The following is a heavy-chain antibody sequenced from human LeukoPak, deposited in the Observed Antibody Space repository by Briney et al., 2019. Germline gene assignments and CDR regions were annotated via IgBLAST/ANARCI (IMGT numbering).Heavy chain of an antibody. V-gene: IGHV3-23*01. J-gene: IGHJ4*02. CDR1: GFSFSSYA. CDR2: ISGTGGTT. D-gene: IGHD2-2*01. CDR3: ANGLGYCSSISCYDQVY. Sequence: GGSLRLSCAASGFSFSSYAMSWVRQASGKGLEWVSTISGTGGTTYYADSVKGRFTISRDNSKNTLYLQMNSLRAEDTAVYYCANGLGYCSSISCYDQVYWGQGTLVTVSS.